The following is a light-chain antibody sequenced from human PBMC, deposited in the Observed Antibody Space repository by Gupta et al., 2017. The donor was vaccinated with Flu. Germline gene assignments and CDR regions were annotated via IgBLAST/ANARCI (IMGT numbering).Light chain of an antibody. Sequence: QSALTQPASLSGSPGQSITISCRGTSNDIGGYNYVSWYKQNPGKAPKLIIYEVYSRPSGVSDRFSGSKSANTASLTISGLQADDEADYYCSSFTSIATLVFGGGTKLTVL. CDR2: EVY. CDR3: SSFTSIATLV. V-gene: IGLV2-14*01. J-gene: IGLJ2*01. CDR1: SNDIGGYNY.